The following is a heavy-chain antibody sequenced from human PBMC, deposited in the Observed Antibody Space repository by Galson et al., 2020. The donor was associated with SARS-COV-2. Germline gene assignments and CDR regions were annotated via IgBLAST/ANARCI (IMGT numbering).Heavy chain of an antibody. CDR2: ISYDGSNK. Sequence: LRLSCAASGFTFSSYAMHWVRQAPGKGLEWVAVISYDGSNKYYADSVKGRFTISRDNPKNTLYLQMNSLRAEDTAVYYCAGGYDSSGYYYDYYYYGMDVWGQGTTVTVSS. V-gene: IGHV3-30*04. D-gene: IGHD3-22*01. CDR3: AGGYDSSGYYYDYYYYGMDV. J-gene: IGHJ6*02. CDR1: GFTFSSYA.